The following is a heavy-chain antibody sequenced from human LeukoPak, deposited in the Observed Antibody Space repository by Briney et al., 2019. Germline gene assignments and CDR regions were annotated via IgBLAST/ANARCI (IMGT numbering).Heavy chain of an antibody. V-gene: IGHV3-33*01. Sequence: GRSLRLSCAASGFTFSSYDMHWVRQAPGKGLEWVAVIWYDGSDKYFADSVKGRFTISRDNSKNTLYLQMNSLTAEDTAVYYCARALGGGSAMDVWGLGTTVTVSS. CDR1: GFTFSSYD. CDR3: ARALGGGSAMDV. J-gene: IGHJ6*02. CDR2: IWYDGSDK. D-gene: IGHD3-16*01.